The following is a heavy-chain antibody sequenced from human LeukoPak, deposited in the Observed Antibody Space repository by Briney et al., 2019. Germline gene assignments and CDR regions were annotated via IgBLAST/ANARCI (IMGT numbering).Heavy chain of an antibody. Sequence: GESLKISWKGSGYSFTRYWIGWVRQMPGKGLEWMGIIYPGDSDTRYSPSFQGQVTISADKSISTAYLQWSSLKASDTAMYYCARTPYCTGGDCYSSALYYFDYWGQGTLVTVSS. D-gene: IGHD2-15*01. CDR3: ARTPYCTGGDCYSSALYYFDY. CDR1: GYSFTRYW. J-gene: IGHJ4*02. V-gene: IGHV5-51*01. CDR2: IYPGDSDT.